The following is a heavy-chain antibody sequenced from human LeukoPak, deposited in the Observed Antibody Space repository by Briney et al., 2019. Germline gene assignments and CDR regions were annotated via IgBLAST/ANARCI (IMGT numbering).Heavy chain of an antibody. V-gene: IGHV4-30-4*01. CDR3: ARVVYSSSWFPVYYFDY. J-gene: IGHJ4*02. Sequence: SETLSLTCTVSGGSISSGDYYWSWIRQPPGKGLEWIGYIYYSGSTYYNPSLKSRVTISVDTSKNQFSLKLSSVTAADTAVYYCARVVYSSSWFPVYYFDYWGQGTLVTVSS. CDR2: IYYSGST. CDR1: GGSISSGDYY. D-gene: IGHD6-13*01.